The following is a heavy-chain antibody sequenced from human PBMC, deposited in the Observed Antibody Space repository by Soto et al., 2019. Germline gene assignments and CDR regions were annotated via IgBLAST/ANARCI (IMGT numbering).Heavy chain of an antibody. V-gene: IGHV3-23*01. CDR2: ISHNDGST. CDR1: GFSFSSYA. Sequence: EVQLLESGGGMVQPGESLTLSCIASGFSFSSYAMSWVRQAPGKGLEWVSSISHNDGSTYYADFVKGQFTISRDDSKNTLYMQINSLRVEDTAVYYCVKRPTTPTTWGAFDIWGQGNMVTVSS. J-gene: IGHJ3*02. CDR3: VKRPTTPTTWGAFDI. D-gene: IGHD4-17*01.